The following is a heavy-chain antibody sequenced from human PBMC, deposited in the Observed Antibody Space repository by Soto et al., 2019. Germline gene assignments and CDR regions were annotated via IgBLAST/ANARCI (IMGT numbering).Heavy chain of an antibody. CDR2: INPSGGST. CDR3: ARDNTIFGVVITRADYYYYGMDV. J-gene: IGHJ6*02. Sequence: ASVKVSCKASGYTFTSYYMHWVRQAPGQGLEWMGIINPSGGSTSYAQKFQGRVTMTRDTSTSTVYMELSSLRSEDTAVYYCARDNTIFGVVITRADYYYYGMDVWGQGTTVTVSS. D-gene: IGHD3-3*01. V-gene: IGHV1-46*01. CDR1: GYTFTSYY.